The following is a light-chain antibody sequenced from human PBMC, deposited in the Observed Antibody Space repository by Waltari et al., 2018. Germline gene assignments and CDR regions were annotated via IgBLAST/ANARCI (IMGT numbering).Light chain of an antibody. CDR1: SPDVGTYNL. CDR3: CSYAGSWV. V-gene: IGLV2-23*01. Sequence: QSALTQPASVSGSRGQSITLSCTGTSPDVGTYNLVSWYHQHPGKAPKLMIYEDNNRPSGVSSRFSGSRSGNTASLTISGLQPEDEADYYCCSYAGSWVFGGWTKLTVL. J-gene: IGLJ3*02. CDR2: EDN.